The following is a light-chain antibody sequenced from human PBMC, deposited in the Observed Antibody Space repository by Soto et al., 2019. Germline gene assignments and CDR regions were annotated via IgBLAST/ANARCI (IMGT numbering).Light chain of an antibody. CDR3: SSYTSSSTRGV. CDR1: SSDVGGYNY. V-gene: IGLV2-14*01. Sequence: QSVLTQPASVSGSPGQSITISCTGTSSDVGGYNYVSWYQQHPGKAPKLMIYDVSNRPSGVSNRFSGSKSGNTASLTISGLQADDEADYYCSSYTSSSTRGVFGTGTKRTVL. CDR2: DVS. J-gene: IGLJ1*01.